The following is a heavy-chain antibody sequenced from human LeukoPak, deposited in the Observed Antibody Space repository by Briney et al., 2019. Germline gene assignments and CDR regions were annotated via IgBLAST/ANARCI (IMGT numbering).Heavy chain of an antibody. CDR1: GDSISSHY. CDR2: IDYSGGT. V-gene: IGHV4-59*11. CDR3: ARGHYYDTSGDY. Sequence: PSETLSLTCAVSGDSISSHYWSWIRQPPGKGLEWIGYIDYSGGTNYNPSLKSRVTISVGTSKNQFSLNLSSVTAADTAVYYCARGHYYDTSGDYWGQGTLVTVSS. D-gene: IGHD3-22*01. J-gene: IGHJ4*02.